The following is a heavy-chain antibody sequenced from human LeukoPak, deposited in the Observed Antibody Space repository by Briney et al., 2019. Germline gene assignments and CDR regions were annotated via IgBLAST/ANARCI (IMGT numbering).Heavy chain of an antibody. J-gene: IGHJ6*03. CDR2: IRSKANSYAT. Sequence: GGSLKLSCAAPGFTFSGSAMPWVRQASGKGLEWVGRIRSKANSYATAYAASVKGRFTISRDDSKNTAYLQMNSLKTEDTAVYYCTRVGGIYYMDVWGKGTTVTVSS. CDR1: GFTFSGSA. CDR3: TRVGGIYYMDV. D-gene: IGHD1-14*01. V-gene: IGHV3-73*01.